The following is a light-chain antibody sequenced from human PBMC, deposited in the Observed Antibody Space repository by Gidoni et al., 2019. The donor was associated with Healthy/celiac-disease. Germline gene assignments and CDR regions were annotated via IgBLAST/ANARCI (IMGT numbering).Light chain of an antibody. CDR2: EGS. V-gene: IGLV2-23*01. CDR1: SSDVGSYNL. Sequence: QSALTQPSSVSGSPGKSITISFTGTSSDVGSYNLVSWYQQHPGKAPKLMIYEGSKRPSGVSKRFSGSKSGNTAALTISGLQAEDEADYYCCSYAGSSWVFGGGTKLTVL. J-gene: IGLJ3*02. CDR3: CSYAGSSWV.